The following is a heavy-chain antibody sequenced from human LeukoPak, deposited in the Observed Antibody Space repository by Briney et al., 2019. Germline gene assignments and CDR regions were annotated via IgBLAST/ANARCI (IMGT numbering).Heavy chain of an antibody. CDR1: GGTFSSYA. Sequence: SVKVSCKASGGTFSSYAISWVRQAPGQGLEWMGRIIPILGIANYAQKFQGRVTITADKSTSTAYMELSSLRSEDTAVYYCARNDGVHYYGSGSHEVYWGQGTLVTVSS. J-gene: IGHJ4*02. V-gene: IGHV1-69*04. CDR3: ARNDGVHYYGSGSHEVY. D-gene: IGHD3-10*01. CDR2: IIPILGIA.